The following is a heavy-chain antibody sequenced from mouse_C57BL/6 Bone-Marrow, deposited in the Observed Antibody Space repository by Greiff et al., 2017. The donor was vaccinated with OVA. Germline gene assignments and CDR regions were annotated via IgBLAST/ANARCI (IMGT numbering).Heavy chain of an antibody. J-gene: IGHJ3*01. CDR2: IDPENGDT. CDR1: GFNIKDDY. CDR3: TFYGYSWFAY. Sequence: EVQLQQSGAELVRPGASVKLSCTASGFNIKDDYMHWVKQRPEQGLEWIGWIDPENGDTEYASKFQGKATITADTSSNTAYLQLSSLTSEDTAVYYCTFYGYSWFAYWGQGSLVTVSA. V-gene: IGHV14-4*01. D-gene: IGHD2-2*01.